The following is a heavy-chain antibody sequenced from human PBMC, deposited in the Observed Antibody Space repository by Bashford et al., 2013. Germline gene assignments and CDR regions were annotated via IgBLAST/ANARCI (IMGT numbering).Heavy chain of an antibody. V-gene: IGHV3-23*01. CDR2: ISGSGDST. CDR3: AKDRRSSGVVYYGMDV. D-gene: IGHD3-22*01. Sequence: GSLRLSCEASGFNFARYAMSWVRKGPGKGLEWVSGISGSGDSTYYADSVKGRFTISRDNSKNTLYLQIHSLRDADTAVYYCAKDRRSSGVVYYGMDVVGPRGHGHRLL. J-gene: IGHJ6*02. CDR1: GFNFARYA.